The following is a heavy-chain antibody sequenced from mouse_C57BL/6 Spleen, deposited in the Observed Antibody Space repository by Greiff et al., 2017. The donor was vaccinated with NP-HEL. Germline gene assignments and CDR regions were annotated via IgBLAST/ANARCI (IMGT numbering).Heavy chain of an antibody. CDR2: IYPGDGDT. Sequence: VQLQQSGPELVKPGASVKISCKASGYAFSSSWMNWVKQRPGKGLEWIGRIYPGDGDTNYNGKFKGKATLTADKSSSTAYMQLSSLTSEDSAVYFCASEGAYGNFTSFLYYFDYWGQGTTLTVSS. J-gene: IGHJ2*01. CDR3: ASEGAYGNFTSFLYYFDY. D-gene: IGHD2-1*01. V-gene: IGHV1-82*01. CDR1: GYAFSSSW.